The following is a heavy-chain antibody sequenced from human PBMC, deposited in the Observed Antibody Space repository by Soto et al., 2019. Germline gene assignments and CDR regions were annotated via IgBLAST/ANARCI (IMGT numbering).Heavy chain of an antibody. V-gene: IGHV1-46*01. D-gene: IGHD3-16*01. CDR1: GYTFTSYY. J-gene: IGHJ3*02. CDR2: TNPSGGST. Sequence: ASVKVSCKASGYTFTSYYMHWVRQAPGQGLEWMGITNPSGGSTSYAQKFQGRVTMTRDTSTSTVYMELSSLRSEDTAVYYCARGLGETTLPPDIWGQGTMVTVS. CDR3: ARGLGETTLPPDI.